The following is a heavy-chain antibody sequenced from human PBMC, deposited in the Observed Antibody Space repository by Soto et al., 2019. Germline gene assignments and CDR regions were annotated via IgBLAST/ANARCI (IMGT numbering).Heavy chain of an antibody. J-gene: IGHJ6*02. D-gene: IGHD3-9*01. CDR3: ARDQGRYFDWSDYYYYYGMDV. Sequence: GGSLRLSCAASGFTFSSYWMSWVRQAPGKGLEWVANIKQDGSEKYYVDSVKGRFTISRDNAKNSLYLQMNSLRAEDTAVYYCARDQGRYFDWSDYYYYYGMDVRGQGTTVTVSS. CDR1: GFTFSSYW. V-gene: IGHV3-7*05. CDR2: IKQDGSEK.